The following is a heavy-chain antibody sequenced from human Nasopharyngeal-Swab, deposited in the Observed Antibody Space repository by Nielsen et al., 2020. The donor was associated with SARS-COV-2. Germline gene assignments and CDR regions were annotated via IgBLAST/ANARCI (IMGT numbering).Heavy chain of an antibody. Sequence: SETLSLTCTVSGGSISSGGYYWSWIRQHPGKGLEWIGYIYYSGSTYYNPSLKSRVTISVDTSKNQFSLKLSSVTAADTAVYYCATDYRDFFDYWGQGTLVTVSS. D-gene: IGHD4-11*01. CDR2: IYYSGST. CDR1: GGSISSGGYY. CDR3: ATDYRDFFDY. V-gene: IGHV4-31*03. J-gene: IGHJ4*02.